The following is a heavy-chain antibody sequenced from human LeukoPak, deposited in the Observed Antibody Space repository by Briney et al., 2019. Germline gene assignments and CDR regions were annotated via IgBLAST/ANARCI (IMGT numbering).Heavy chain of an antibody. V-gene: IGHV3-23*01. CDR3: AHIFYYGSGSYGDY. CDR2: VSDSGGST. J-gene: IGHJ4*02. CDR1: GLTFSNYA. Sequence: GGSLRLSCTASGLTFSNYAMTWVRQTPGEGLGWVSSVSDSGGSTYYADSVKGRFTISRDNSKNTLYLQMNSLRAEDTAVYYCAHIFYYGSGSYGDYWGQGTLVTVSS. D-gene: IGHD3-10*01.